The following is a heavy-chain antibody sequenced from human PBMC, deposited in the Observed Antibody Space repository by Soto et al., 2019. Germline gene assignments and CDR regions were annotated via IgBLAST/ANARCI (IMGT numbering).Heavy chain of an antibody. CDR2: ILYDGSDV. V-gene: IGHV3-30*03. Sequence: GGSLRLSCAASGFIFRKYAMHWVRQAPGKGLEWVSLILYDGSDVDYSDSVKGRFTVSRDTSNNTLYLRMNSLRAEDTSVCYCAGWFRHYSLACWGQGTLVTVSS. CDR3: AGWFRHYSLAC. D-gene: IGHD2-15*01. J-gene: IGHJ4*02. CDR1: GFIFRKYA.